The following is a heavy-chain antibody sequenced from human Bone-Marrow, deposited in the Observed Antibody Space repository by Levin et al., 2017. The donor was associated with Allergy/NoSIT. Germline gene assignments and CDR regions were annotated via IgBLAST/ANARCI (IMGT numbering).Heavy chain of an antibody. CDR1: GGSISSGDYY. V-gene: IGHV4-30-4*01. D-gene: IGHD3-10*01. J-gene: IGHJ5*02. Sequence: SETLSLTCTVSGGSISSGDYYWSWIRQPPGKGLEWIGYIYYSGSTYYNPSLKSRVTISVDTSKNQFSLKLSSVTAADTAVYYCARVRVRGVHRMGWFDPWGQGTLVTVSS. CDR3: ARVRVRGVHRMGWFDP. CDR2: IYYSGST.